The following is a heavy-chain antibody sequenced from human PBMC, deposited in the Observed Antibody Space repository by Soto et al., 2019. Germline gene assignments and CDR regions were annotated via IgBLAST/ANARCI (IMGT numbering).Heavy chain of an antibody. CDR1: GDRFTDYY. CDR3: ARESGGAPATLDYYYFYMDV. J-gene: IGHJ6*03. V-gene: IGHV1-2*04. CDR2: INPNSGVT. D-gene: IGHD1-26*01. Sequence: QVQLVQSGAEVKEPGASVTVSCRASGDRFTDYYMHWVRQAPGQGLEWMGWINPNSGVTKYPQKFQGWVTMTRDTSIRTVYMQLSRLGFDDTAIYYCARESGGAPATLDYYYFYMDVWGTGTTVTVSS.